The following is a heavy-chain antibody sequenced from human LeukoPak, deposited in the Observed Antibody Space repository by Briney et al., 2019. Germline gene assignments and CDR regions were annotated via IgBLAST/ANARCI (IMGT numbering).Heavy chain of an antibody. CDR1: GFAFSDSD. D-gene: IGHD3-10*01. J-gene: IGHJ6*03. V-gene: IGHV3-21*01. CDR3: ARCGSGTHYYYYYMDV. CDR2: ISSSSSYI. Sequence: PGGSLRLSCAASGFAFSDSDMYWVRQAPGKGLEWVSSISSSSSYIYYADSVKGRFTISRDNAKNSLYLQMNSLRADDTAVYYCARCGSGTHYYYYYMDVWGKGTTVTVSS.